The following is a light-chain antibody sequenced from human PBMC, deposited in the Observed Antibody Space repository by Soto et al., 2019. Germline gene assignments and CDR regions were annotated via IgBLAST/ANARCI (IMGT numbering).Light chain of an antibody. J-gene: IGKJ1*01. Sequence: EIVLTQSPGTLSLSPGERATLCCRASQSVSSSYLAWYQQKPGQAPRLLIYGASSRAIGIPDRFSGSGSGTDFTLTISRLEPEDFAVYYCQQYGSSWTFGQGTKVEIK. CDR2: GAS. CDR3: QQYGSSWT. CDR1: QSVSSSY. V-gene: IGKV3-20*01.